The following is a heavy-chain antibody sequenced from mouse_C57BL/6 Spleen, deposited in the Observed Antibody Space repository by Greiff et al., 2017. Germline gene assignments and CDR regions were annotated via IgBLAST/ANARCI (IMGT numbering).Heavy chain of an antibody. D-gene: IGHD2-14*01. CDR3: TRFPRWGYVLAY. V-gene: IGHV1-15*01. CDR1: GYTFTDYE. Sequence: VQLQQSGAELVRPGASVTLSCKASGYTFTDYEMHWVKQTPVHGLEWIGAIDPETGGTAYNQKFKGKAILTADKSSSTAYMELRSLKSEDSAVYYCTRFPRWGYVLAYWGQGTLVTVSA. J-gene: IGHJ3*01. CDR2: IDPETGGT.